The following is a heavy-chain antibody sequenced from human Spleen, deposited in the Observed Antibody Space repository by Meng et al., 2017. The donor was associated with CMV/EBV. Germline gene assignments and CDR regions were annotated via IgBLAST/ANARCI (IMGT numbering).Heavy chain of an antibody. CDR3: ARVGATVVTRISNFDY. CDR1: GGTFSSYT. D-gene: IGHD4-23*01. Sequence: SVKVSCKASGGTFSSYTISWVRQAPGQGLEWMGRIIPILGIANYAQKFQGRVTITADKSTSTAYMELSSLRSDDTAVYYCARVGATVVTRISNFDYWGQGTLVTVSS. V-gene: IGHV1-69*02. CDR2: IIPILGIA. J-gene: IGHJ4*02.